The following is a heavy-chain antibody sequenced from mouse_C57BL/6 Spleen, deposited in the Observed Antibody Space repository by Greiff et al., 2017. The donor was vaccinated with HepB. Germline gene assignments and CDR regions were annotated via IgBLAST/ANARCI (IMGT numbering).Heavy chain of an antibody. J-gene: IGHJ4*01. CDR3: AREGGYGNYAMDY. D-gene: IGHD2-10*02. Sequence: VQLQQPGTELVKPGASVKLSCKASGYTFTSYWMHWVKQRPGQGLEWIGNINPSNGGTNYNEKFKSKATLTVDKSSGTAYMQLSSLTSEDSAVYYCAREGGYGNYAMDYWGQGTSVTVSS. CDR1: GYTFTSYW. V-gene: IGHV1-53*01. CDR2: INPSNGGT.